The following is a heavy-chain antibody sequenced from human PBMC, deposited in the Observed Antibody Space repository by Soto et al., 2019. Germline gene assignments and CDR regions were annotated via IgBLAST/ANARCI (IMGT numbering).Heavy chain of an antibody. CDR3: ATRPLYGDYAIDFDH. CDR2: ISSSSTSI. V-gene: IGHV3-48*02. J-gene: IGHJ4*02. D-gene: IGHD4-17*01. Sequence: GGSLRLSCAASGLTFSSYNMNWVRQAPGKGLDWVSYISSSSTSIHYADSVKGRFTISRDNAKNSLYLQMNSLRDEDTAVYYCATRPLYGDYAIDFDHWGQGTLVTVS. CDR1: GLTFSSYN.